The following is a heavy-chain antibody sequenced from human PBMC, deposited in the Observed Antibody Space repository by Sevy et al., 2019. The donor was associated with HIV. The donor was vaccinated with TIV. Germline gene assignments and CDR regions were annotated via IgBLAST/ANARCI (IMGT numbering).Heavy chain of an antibody. Sequence: ASVKVSCKASGYTFTSYGISWVRQAPGQGLEWMGWISAYNGNTNYAQKLQGRVTMTTDTSTSTAYMELGSLRSDDTAVYYCARSAYRLFYDCWSGYYSDAFDIWGQGTMVTVSS. CDR2: ISAYNGNT. V-gene: IGHV1-18*01. D-gene: IGHD3-3*01. CDR3: ARSAYRLFYDCWSGYYSDAFDI. CDR1: GYTFTSYG. J-gene: IGHJ3*02.